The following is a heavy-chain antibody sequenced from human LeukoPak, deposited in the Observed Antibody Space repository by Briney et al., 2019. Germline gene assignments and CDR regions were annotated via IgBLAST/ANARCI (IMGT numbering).Heavy chain of an antibody. CDR2: IGTAGDT. V-gene: IGHV3-13*01. J-gene: IGHJ4*02. CDR3: VNLWEAGY. CDR1: GFTFSSYD. Sequence: GGSLRLSCAASGFTFSSYDMHWVRQATGKGLEWVSAIGTAGDTYYPGSVKGRFTTSRDNAKNSLYLQLNSVRVEDTAMYYCVNLWEAGYWGQGTLVTVSS. D-gene: IGHD1-26*01.